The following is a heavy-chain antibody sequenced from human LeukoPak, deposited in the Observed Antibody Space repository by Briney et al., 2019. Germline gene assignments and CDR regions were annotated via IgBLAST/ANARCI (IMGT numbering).Heavy chain of an antibody. Sequence: SETLSLTCTVSGGSISSGSYYWSWIRQPAGKGLEWIGRIYTSGSTNYNPSLKSRVTISVDTSKNQFSLKLSSVTAADTAVYYCARVHYDFWSGYPRRNWFDPWGQGTLVTVSS. D-gene: IGHD3-3*01. CDR1: GGSISSGSYY. CDR3: ARVHYDFWSGYPRRNWFDP. V-gene: IGHV4-61*02. J-gene: IGHJ5*02. CDR2: IYTSGST.